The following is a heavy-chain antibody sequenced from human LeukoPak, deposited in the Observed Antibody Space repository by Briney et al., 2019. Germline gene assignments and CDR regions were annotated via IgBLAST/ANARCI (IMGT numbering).Heavy chain of an antibody. CDR2: ISYDGSNK. V-gene: IGHV3-30-3*01. D-gene: IGHD3-3*01. Sequence: GGSLRLSCAASGFTFSDYYMSWVRQAPGKGLEWVAVISYDGSNKYYADSVKGRFTISRDNSKNTLYLQMNSLRAEDTAVYYCARAHDYDFWSGYFDYWGQGTLVTVSS. CDR1: GFTFSDYY. J-gene: IGHJ4*02. CDR3: ARAHDYDFWSGYFDY.